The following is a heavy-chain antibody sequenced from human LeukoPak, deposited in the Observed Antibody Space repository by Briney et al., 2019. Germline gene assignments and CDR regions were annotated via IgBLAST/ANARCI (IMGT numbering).Heavy chain of an antibody. V-gene: IGHV4-34*01. CDR3: ARGRTVARYYYYMDV. CDR1: GGSFSGYY. Sequence: PSETLSLTCAVYGGSFSGYYWGWIRQPPGKGLEWIGEINHSGSTNYNPSLKSRVTISVDTSKNQFSLKLSSVTAADTAVYYCARGRTVARYYYYMDVWGKGTTVTVSS. D-gene: IGHD2-15*01. CDR2: INHSGST. J-gene: IGHJ6*03.